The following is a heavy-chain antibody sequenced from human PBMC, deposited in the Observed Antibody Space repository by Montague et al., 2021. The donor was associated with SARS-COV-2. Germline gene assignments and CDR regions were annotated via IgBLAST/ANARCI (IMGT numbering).Heavy chain of an antibody. D-gene: IGHD3-10*01. V-gene: IGHV4-34*01. J-gene: IGHJ6*03. Sequence: SETLSLTCAVHGTSFSGYYWNWIRQPPGKGLEWIGEINHGCSTKYSPSLKSRLTISTDTSNNHFSLKLTSVAAADTAVYYCARLRDGVVPSPILGVGPYYSYYYMALWGRGTTVTVSS. CDR3: ARLRDGVVPSPILGVGPYYSYYYMAL. CDR2: INHGCST. CDR1: GTSFSGYY.